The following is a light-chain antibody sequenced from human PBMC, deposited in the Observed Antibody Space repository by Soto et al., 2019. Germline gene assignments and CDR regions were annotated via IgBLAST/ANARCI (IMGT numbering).Light chain of an antibody. J-gene: IGLJ1*01. Sequence: QSALTQPASVSGSPGQSITISCTGTSSDVGSYNYVSWYQQPPGKAPKLMIYEVSDRPSGISSRFSGSKSGNTASLTISGLQTEDDSYYYCSSYTSSSTLFGTGTKVTVL. CDR1: SSDVGSYNY. CDR2: EVS. CDR3: SSYTSSSTL. V-gene: IGLV2-14*01.